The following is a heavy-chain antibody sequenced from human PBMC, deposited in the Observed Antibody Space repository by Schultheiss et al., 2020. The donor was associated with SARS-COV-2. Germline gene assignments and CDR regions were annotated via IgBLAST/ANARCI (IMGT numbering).Heavy chain of an antibody. CDR2: INHSGST. D-gene: IGHD6-19*01. J-gene: IGHJ4*02. CDR1: GGSFSGYY. Sequence: SETLSLTCAVYGGSFSGYYWGWIRQPPGKGLEWIGEINHSGSTNYNPSLKSRVTISVDTSKNQFSLKLSSVTAADTAVYYCARVAGIHFDYWGQGTLVTVSS. CDR3: ARVAGIHFDY. V-gene: IGHV4-34*01.